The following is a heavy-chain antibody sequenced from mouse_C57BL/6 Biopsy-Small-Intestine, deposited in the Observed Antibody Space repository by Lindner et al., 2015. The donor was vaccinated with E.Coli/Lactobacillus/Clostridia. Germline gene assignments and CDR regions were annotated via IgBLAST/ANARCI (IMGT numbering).Heavy chain of an antibody. CDR2: IAPEDGET. J-gene: IGHJ4*01. CDR1: GFNIKYYY. V-gene: IGHV14-2*01. Sequence: GQLQESGAELVRPGASVRLSCTASGFNIKYYYIHWVKQRTDQGLEWIGRIAPEDGETKYVPKFQGKATITVDTSSNTAYLQLDTLTSEDAAVYYCARWDSSSNQGSVDLWGLGTSVIVSX. CDR3: ARWDSSSNQGSVDL. D-gene: IGHD1-1*01.